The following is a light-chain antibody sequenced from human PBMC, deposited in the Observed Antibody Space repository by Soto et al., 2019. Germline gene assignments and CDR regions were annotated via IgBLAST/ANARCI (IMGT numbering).Light chain of an antibody. Sequence: EIVLTQSPGTLSLSPGERATLSCRTSQSVSSSFLAWYQQKPGQTARLFIYAASIRATGMPDRFSGSGSGTDFTLTISSLEPEDFAVYYCQQYGLSPRTFGRGTKVEIK. CDR2: AAS. V-gene: IGKV3-20*01. J-gene: IGKJ1*01. CDR1: QSVSSSF. CDR3: QQYGLSPRT.